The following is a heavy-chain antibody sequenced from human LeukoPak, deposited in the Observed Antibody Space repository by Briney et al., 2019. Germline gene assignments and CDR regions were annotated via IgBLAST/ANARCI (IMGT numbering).Heavy chain of an antibody. J-gene: IGHJ5*02. CDR2: IYYSGST. CDR3: ARGARIAARPATGWFDP. Sequence: SETLSLTCTVSGGSISSYYWSWIRQPPGKGLEWIGYIYYSGSTNYNPSLKSRVTISVDTSKNQFSLKLSSVTAADTAVYYCARGARIAARPATGWFDPWGQGTLVTVSS. D-gene: IGHD6-6*01. V-gene: IGHV4-59*01. CDR1: GGSISSYY.